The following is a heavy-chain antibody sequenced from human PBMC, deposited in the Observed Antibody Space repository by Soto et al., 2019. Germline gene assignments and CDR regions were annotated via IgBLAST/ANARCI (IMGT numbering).Heavy chain of an antibody. V-gene: IGHV1-58*01. Sequence: SVKVSCKASGFTFSDSAVQWVRQARGQPLEWIGYIVVGNGNTNFAQRFQERVTFSSDKSRGTAYMELRSLRSEDTAVYYCAATTHYDFWSGYFTGVAFDIWGQGTKVTVSS. J-gene: IGHJ3*02. CDR1: GFTFSDSA. CDR2: IVVGNGNT. CDR3: AATTHYDFWSGYFTGVAFDI. D-gene: IGHD3-3*01.